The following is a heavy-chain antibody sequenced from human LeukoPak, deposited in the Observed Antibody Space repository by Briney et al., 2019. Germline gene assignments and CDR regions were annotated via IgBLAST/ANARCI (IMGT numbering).Heavy chain of an antibody. CDR2: IFPSGGEI. V-gene: IGHV3-23*01. CDR1: GFTQNA. J-gene: IGHJ4*02. Sequence: PGGSLRLSCEASGFTQNAMGWVRQPPGKGLEWVSSIFPSGGEIHYADSVRGRFTISRDNSKSTLSLQMNSLRAEDTAIYYCATYRQVLLPFESWGQGTLVTVSS. CDR3: ATYRQVLLPFES. D-gene: IGHD2-8*02.